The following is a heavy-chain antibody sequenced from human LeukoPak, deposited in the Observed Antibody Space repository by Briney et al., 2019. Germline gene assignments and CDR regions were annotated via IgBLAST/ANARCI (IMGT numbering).Heavy chain of an antibody. CDR3: ARVERDSGWSGSGNFDY. CDR2: IYPGDSDT. CDR1: GYSFTNYW. J-gene: IGHJ4*02. V-gene: IGHV5-51*01. D-gene: IGHD6-19*01. Sequence: PGESLKISCKTSGYSFTNYWIGWVRQMPGKGLEWMGIIYPGDSDTRYSPSFQGQVTISADKSISTAYLQWSSLKASDTAMYYCARVERDSGWSGSGNFDYWGQGTLVTVSS.